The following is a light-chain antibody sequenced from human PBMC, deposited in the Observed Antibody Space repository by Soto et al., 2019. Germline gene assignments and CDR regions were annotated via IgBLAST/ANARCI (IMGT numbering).Light chain of an antibody. Sequence: EVGWTQSPGTLSLSAGQRATLSCKTSQSLSSNYLAWYQQKPGQTPRLLISGASSRATGIPDRFSGSGSGTDFTLTISRLEPEDFAVYYCQQYGNSLTFGGGTKADIK. V-gene: IGKV3-20*01. J-gene: IGKJ4*01. CDR3: QQYGNSLT. CDR2: GAS. CDR1: QSLSSNY.